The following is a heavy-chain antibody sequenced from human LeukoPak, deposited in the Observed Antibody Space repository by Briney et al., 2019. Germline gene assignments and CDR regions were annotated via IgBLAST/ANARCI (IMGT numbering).Heavy chain of an antibody. D-gene: IGHD3-22*01. J-gene: IGHJ3*02. CDR3: ARHKEDYYDSSGYYYQNAFDI. CDR2: IDWDDDK. V-gene: IGHV2-70*11. Sequence: SGPTLVNPTQTLTLACTFSGFSLSTSGMCVSWIRQPPGKALEWLARIDWDDDKYYSTSLKTRLTISKDTSKNQVVLTMPNMDPVDTATYYCARHKEDYYDSSGYYYQNAFDIWGQGTMVTVSS. CDR1: GFSLSTSGMC.